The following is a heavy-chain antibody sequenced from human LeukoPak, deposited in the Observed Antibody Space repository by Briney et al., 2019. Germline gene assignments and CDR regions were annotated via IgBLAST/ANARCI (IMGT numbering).Heavy chain of an antibody. Sequence: GESLKISCQGSGYSFTSYWIGWVRQMPGKGLEWMGIIYPGDSDTRYSPSFQGQVTISADKSISTAYLQWSSLKASDTAMYYCARPGQLGEYTPYYFDYWGQGVLVTVSS. CDR3: ARPGQLGEYTPYYFDY. D-gene: IGHD3-16*01. CDR1: GYSFTSYW. J-gene: IGHJ4*02. V-gene: IGHV5-51*01. CDR2: IYPGDSDT.